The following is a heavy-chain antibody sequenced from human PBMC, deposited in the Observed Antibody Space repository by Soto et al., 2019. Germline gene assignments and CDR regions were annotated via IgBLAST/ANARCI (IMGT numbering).Heavy chain of an antibody. Sequence: QVQLVQSGAEVKKPGASVKVSCKASGYTFTSYAMHWVRQAPGQRLEWMGWINAGNGNTKYSQKFQGRVTITRDTSASTAYMELSSLRSEDTAVYYCARVEMATIEDDYFQHWGQGTLVTVSS. CDR3: ARVEMATIEDDYFQH. CDR2: INAGNGNT. D-gene: IGHD5-12*01. V-gene: IGHV1-3*01. CDR1: GYTFTSYA. J-gene: IGHJ1*01.